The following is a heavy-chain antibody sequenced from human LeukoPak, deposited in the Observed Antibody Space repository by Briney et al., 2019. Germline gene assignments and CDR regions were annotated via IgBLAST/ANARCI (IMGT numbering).Heavy chain of an antibody. CDR3: AILATIFGVGTDY. CDR1: GFTFSSYS. Sequence: KPGGSLRLSCAASGFTFSSYSMNWVRQAPGKGLEWVSSISSSSSYIYYADSVKGRFTISRDNAKNSLYLQMNSLRAEDTAVYYCAILATIFGVGTDYWGQGTLVTVSS. V-gene: IGHV3-21*01. D-gene: IGHD3-3*01. J-gene: IGHJ4*02. CDR2: ISSSSSYI.